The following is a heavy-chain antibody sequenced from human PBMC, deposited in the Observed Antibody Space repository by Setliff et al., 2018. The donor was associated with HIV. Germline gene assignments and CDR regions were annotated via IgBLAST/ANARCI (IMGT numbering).Heavy chain of an antibody. CDR3: ARHEGYNDFLTGYFRYKWYDP. V-gene: IGHV4-39*01. D-gene: IGHD3-9*01. J-gene: IGHJ5*02. CDR1: GGSIASSTHY. CDR2: FYYNGAT. Sequence: PSETLSLTCTVSGGSIASSTHYWAWIRQPPGKGLEWNGSFYYNGATDHNPSLKSLVTISVDTSNQQFSLKLSSVTAADTAVYYCARHEGYNDFLTGYFRYKWYDPWGQGTLVTVSS.